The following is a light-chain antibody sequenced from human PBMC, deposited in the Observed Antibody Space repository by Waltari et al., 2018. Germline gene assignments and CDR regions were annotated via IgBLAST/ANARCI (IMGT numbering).Light chain of an antibody. J-gene: IGKJ4*01. CDR2: GAS. V-gene: IGKV3-15*01. CDR1: QSVRSN. Sequence: EIVMTQSPATLSVSPGERATLSCRASQSVRSNLAWYRQKPGQAPRPLIYGASTRATGIPARFSGSGSGTEFTLTISSIQPEDSAVYYCQQYNNWPPLTFGGGTKVEIK. CDR3: QQYNNWPPLT.